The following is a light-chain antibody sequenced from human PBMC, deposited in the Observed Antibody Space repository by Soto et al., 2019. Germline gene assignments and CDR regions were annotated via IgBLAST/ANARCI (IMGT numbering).Light chain of an antibody. V-gene: IGLV1-44*01. Sequence: QSVLTQPPSASGTPGQRVTISCSGSNSNIRSNTVNWYQQLPGTAPKLLIYNNNQRPSGVPDRFSGSKSGTSASLAISGLQSEDEADYYCAAWDDSRNKVFGTGTKVTVL. CDR1: NSNIRSNT. CDR2: NNN. J-gene: IGLJ1*01. CDR3: AAWDDSRNKV.